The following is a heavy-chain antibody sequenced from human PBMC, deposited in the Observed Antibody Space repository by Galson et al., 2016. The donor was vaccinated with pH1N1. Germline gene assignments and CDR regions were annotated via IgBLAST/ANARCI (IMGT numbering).Heavy chain of an antibody. J-gene: IGHJ6*02. CDR1: GFSLSSYS. V-gene: IGHV3-48*01. CDR2: ISSSSLSK. Sequence: SLRLSCAASGFSLSSYSMNWVRQAPGKGLEWVSYISSSSLSKYYGDSVKGRFTISRDNAKNSLYLQMNSLRAEDTAVYYCARSLAAVHYHGMDVWGQGTTVTVSS. D-gene: IGHD6-13*01. CDR3: ARSLAAVHYHGMDV.